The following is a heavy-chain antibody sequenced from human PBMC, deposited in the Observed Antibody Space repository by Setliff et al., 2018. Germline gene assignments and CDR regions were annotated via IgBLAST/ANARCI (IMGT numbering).Heavy chain of an antibody. D-gene: IGHD3-3*01. CDR2: INHSGST. CDR3: AREGLTIFGVVIRRNYFDY. CDR1: GGSFSGYY. Sequence: SETLSLTCAVYGGSFSGYYWSWIRQPPGKGLEWIGEINHSGSTNYNPSLKSRVTISVDTSKNQFSLKLSSVTAADTAVYYCAREGLTIFGVVIRRNYFDYWGQGTLVTVSS. V-gene: IGHV4-34*01. J-gene: IGHJ4*02.